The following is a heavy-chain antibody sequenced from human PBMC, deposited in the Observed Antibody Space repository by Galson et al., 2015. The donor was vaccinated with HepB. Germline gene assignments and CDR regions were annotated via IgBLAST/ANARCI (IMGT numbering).Heavy chain of an antibody. Sequence: SLRLSCAASGFAFSSYGMHWVRQAPGKGLEWVAVISYDGSNKYYADSVKGRFTISRDNSKNTLYLQMNSLRAEDTAVYYCAKGGYYDSSGYYDHRRWDAFDIWGQGTMVTVSS. D-gene: IGHD3-22*01. CDR2: ISYDGSNK. V-gene: IGHV3-30*18. J-gene: IGHJ3*02. CDR1: GFAFSSYG. CDR3: AKGGYYDSSGYYDHRRWDAFDI.